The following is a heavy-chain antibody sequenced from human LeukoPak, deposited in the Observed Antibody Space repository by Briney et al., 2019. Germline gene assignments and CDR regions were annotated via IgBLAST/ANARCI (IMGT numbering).Heavy chain of an antibody. CDR3: ARAYDFWSGYSPAEYFQH. CDR1: GGSISSGSYY. V-gene: IGHV4-61*02. CDR2: IYTSGST. D-gene: IGHD3-3*01. Sequence: SETLSLTCTVSGGSISSGSYYWSWIRQPAGKGLEWIGRIYTSGSTNYNPSLKSRVTISVDTSKNQFSLKLSSVTAADTAVYYCARAYDFWSGYSPAEYFQHWGQGTLVTVSS. J-gene: IGHJ1*01.